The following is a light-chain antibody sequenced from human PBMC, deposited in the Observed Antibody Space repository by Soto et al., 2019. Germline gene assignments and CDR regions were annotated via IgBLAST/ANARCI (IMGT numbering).Light chain of an antibody. J-gene: IGKJ1*01. CDR1: QFAGTN. CDR2: DAS. V-gene: IGKV3-15*01. Sequence: EIVMTQSPATLSVSPGERSALSCRASQFAGTNLAWYQQKPGQXPRXXIYDASTRATGIPARFIGSGSGTDLTITISSLQSEDFEIYYCQQYNYWPRTFGQGTKVDIK. CDR3: QQYNYWPRT.